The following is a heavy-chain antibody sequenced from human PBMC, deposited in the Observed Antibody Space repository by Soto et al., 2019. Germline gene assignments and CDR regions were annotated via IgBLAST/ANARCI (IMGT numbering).Heavy chain of an antibody. D-gene: IGHD6-6*01. V-gene: IGHV4-39*01. Sequence: PSETLSLTCTVSGGSISSSSYYWCWIRHPPGKGLEWIGSIYYSGSTYYNPSLKSRVTISVDTSKNQFSLKLSSVTAADTAVYYCARHRIPRTAARPTHFDYWGQGTLVTVSS. J-gene: IGHJ4*02. CDR1: GGSISSSSYY. CDR3: ARHRIPRTAARPTHFDY. CDR2: IYYSGST.